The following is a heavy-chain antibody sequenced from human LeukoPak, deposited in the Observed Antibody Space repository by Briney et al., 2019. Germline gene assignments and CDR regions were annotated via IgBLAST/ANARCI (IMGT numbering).Heavy chain of an antibody. CDR2: IFYSGST. Sequence: SETLSLTCTVSGGSISSYYWSWIRQPPGKGLEWIGHIFYSGSTNYNPSLESRVTISVDTSQNQFSLELRFVTATDTAVYYCARHSSAARGWFDPWGQGTLVTVSS. CDR1: GGSISSYY. D-gene: IGHD3-22*01. V-gene: IGHV4-59*08. CDR3: ARHSSAARGWFDP. J-gene: IGHJ5*02.